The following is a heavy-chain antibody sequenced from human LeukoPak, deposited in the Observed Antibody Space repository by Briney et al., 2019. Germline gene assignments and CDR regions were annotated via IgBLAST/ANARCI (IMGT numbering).Heavy chain of an antibody. CDR2: ITTGGPNT. D-gene: IGHD6-6*01. Sequence: PGGSLRLSCTASGFTFSSYTMSWVRQAPGKGLKWVSTITTGGPNTYYADSVKGRFTVSRDNAKNTLYLQVNNLRAEDTAVYYCARGPNSNWSGLDFWGQGTLLTVSS. CDR1: GFTFSSYT. J-gene: IGHJ4*02. V-gene: IGHV3-23*01. CDR3: ARGPNSNWSGLDF.